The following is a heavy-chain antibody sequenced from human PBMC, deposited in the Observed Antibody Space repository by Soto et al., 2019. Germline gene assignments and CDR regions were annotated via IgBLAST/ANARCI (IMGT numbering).Heavy chain of an antibody. CDR1: GFSLSTSGVG. J-gene: IGHJ5*02. V-gene: IGHV2-5*02. D-gene: IGHD3-10*01. CDR2: IYWDDDK. CDR3: AHSDTYYYGSGSYSWFDP. Sequence: QITLKESGPTLVKPTQTLTLTCTFSGFSLSTSGVGVGWIRQPPGKALEWLALIYWDDDKRYSPSLKSRLTITKDTTTNQVVLKMTNMDPGDTAIYYCAHSDTYYYGSGSYSWFDPWGEGTLVTVS.